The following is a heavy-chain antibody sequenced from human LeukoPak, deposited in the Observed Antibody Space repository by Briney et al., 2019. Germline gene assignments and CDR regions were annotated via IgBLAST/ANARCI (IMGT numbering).Heavy chain of an antibody. CDR3: ARDRGYSYGPGWFDP. J-gene: IGHJ5*02. CDR1: GFTFSSYG. CDR2: ISYDGSNK. V-gene: IGHV3-30*03. Sequence: PGRSLRLSCAASGFTFSSYGMHWVRQAPGKGLEWVAVISYDGSNKYYADSVKGRFTISRDNSKNTLYLQMGSLRAEDTAVYYCARDRGYSYGPGWFDPWGQGTLVTVSS. D-gene: IGHD5-18*01.